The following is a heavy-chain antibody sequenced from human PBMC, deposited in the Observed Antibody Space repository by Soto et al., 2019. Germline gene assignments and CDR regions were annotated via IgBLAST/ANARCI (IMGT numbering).Heavy chain of an antibody. V-gene: IGHV5-51*01. CDR1: GYKFGSAW. D-gene: IGHD2-21*01. Sequence: PVESLKISCKGVGYKFGSAWIGWVRLMPGKGLEWMGIIKPGTSDIRYSPSCRGHVTISADEAVSTAYLQWSSLKASDTAMYYCARKLSHICESWGQETMVISSS. CDR3: ARKLSHICES. CDR2: IKPGTSDI. J-gene: IGHJ5*02.